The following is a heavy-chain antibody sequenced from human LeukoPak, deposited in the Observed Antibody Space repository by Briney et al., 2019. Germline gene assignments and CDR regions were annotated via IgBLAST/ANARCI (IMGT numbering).Heavy chain of an antibody. V-gene: IGHV4-4*02. D-gene: IGHD3-10*01. CDR2: IYHSGST. J-gene: IGHJ5*02. Sequence: SGTLSLTCAVSGSSISSSNWWSWVRQPPGKGLEWIGEIYHSGSTNYNPSLKSRVTISVDKSKNQFSLKLSSVTAADTAVYYCARGVGRFGELSSRELGGGFDPWGQGTLVTVSS. CDR3: ARGVGRFGELSSRELGGGFDP. CDR1: GSSISSSNW.